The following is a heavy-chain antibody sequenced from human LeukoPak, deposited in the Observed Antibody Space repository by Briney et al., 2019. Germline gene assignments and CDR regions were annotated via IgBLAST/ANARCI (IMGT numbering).Heavy chain of an antibody. CDR2: ISYDGSNK. CDR1: GFTFSSYA. Sequence: GGSLRLSCAASGFTFSSYAMHWVRQAPGKGLEWVAVISYDGSNKYYADSVKGRFTISRDNSKNTLYLQMNSLRAEDTAVYYCARDLYYGSGSYYKGREYPNFDYWGQGTLVTVSS. D-gene: IGHD3-10*01. J-gene: IGHJ4*02. V-gene: IGHV3-30-3*01. CDR3: ARDLYYGSGSYYKGREYPNFDY.